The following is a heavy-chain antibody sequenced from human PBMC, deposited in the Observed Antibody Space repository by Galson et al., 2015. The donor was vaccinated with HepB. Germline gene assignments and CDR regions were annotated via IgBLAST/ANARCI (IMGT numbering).Heavy chain of an antibody. V-gene: IGHV3-30*18. CDR2: ISYDGSNK. Sequence: SLRLSCAASGFTFSSYGMHWVRQAPGKGLEWVAVISYDGSNKYYADSVKGRFTISRDNSKNTLYLQMNSLRAEDTAVYYCAKAASLLFCSSTSCSIPDYWGQGTLVTVSS. CDR1: GFTFSSYG. CDR3: AKAASLLFCSSTSCSIPDY. J-gene: IGHJ4*02. D-gene: IGHD2-2*01.